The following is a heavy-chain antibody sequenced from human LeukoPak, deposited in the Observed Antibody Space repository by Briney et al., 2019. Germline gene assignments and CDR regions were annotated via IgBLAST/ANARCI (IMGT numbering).Heavy chain of an antibody. V-gene: IGHV3-21*01. Sequence: PGGSLRLSCAASGFTFSSYSMNWVRQAPGKGLEWVSSISSSSSYIYYADSVKGRFTISRDNAKNSLYLQMNSLRAEDTAVYYCARVDSSSWYWVDYWGQGTLVTVSS. CDR1: GFTFSSYS. D-gene: IGHD6-13*01. CDR3: ARVDSSSWYWVDY. J-gene: IGHJ4*02. CDR2: ISSSSSYI.